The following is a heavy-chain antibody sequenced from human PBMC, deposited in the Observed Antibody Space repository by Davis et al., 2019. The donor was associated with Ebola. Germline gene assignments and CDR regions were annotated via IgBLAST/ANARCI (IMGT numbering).Heavy chain of an antibody. CDR1: GFTFSSYS. J-gene: IGHJ4*02. CDR2: IRSKANSYAT. V-gene: IGHV3-73*01. Sequence: GESLKISCAASGFTFSSYSMNWVRQAPGKGLEWVGRIRSKANSYATAYAASVKGRFTISRDDSKNTAYLQMNSLKTEDTAVYYCTASSSGPDYWGQGTLVTVSS. D-gene: IGHD3-10*01. CDR3: TASSSGPDY.